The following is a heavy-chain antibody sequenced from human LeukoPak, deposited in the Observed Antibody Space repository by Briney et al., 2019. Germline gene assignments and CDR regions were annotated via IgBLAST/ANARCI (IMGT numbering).Heavy chain of an antibody. CDR2: ISAYNGNT. CDR1: GYTFTSYG. J-gene: IGHJ5*02. D-gene: IGHD6-6*01. Sequence: ASVKVSCKASGYTFTSYGISWVRQAPGQGLEWMGWISAYNGNTNYAQKLQGRVTMTTDTSTSTAYMELRSLRSDDTAVYYCARRQVAARSYNWFDPWGQGTLVTVSS. V-gene: IGHV1-18*01. CDR3: ARRQVAARSYNWFDP.